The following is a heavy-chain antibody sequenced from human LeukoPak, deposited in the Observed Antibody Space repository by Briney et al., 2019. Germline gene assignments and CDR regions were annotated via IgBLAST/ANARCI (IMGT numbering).Heavy chain of an antibody. CDR1: GYTFTSYD. CDR2: MNPNSGNT. V-gene: IGHV1-8*01. D-gene: IGHD3-16*02. CDR3: ARVGYDYVWGSYRALGY. Sequence: ASVKVSCKASGYTFTSYDINWVRQATGQGLEWMGWMNPNSGNTGYAQKFQGRVTMTRNTSISTAYMELSSLRSEDTAVYYCARVGYDYVWGSYRALGYWGQGTLVTVSS. J-gene: IGHJ4*02.